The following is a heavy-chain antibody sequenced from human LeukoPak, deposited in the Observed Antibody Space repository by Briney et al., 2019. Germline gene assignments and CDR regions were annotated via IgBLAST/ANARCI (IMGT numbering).Heavy chain of an antibody. CDR2: ISGSGGST. CDR1: GFTFSSHA. Sequence: GGSLRLSCAASGFTFSSHAMSWVRQAPGKGLEWVSAISGSGGSTYYADSVKGRFTISRDNSKNTLYLQMNSLRAEDTAVYYCAKVMHYYDSSGYYGSAYFDYWGQGTLVTVSS. CDR3: AKVMHYYDSSGYYGSAYFDY. D-gene: IGHD3-22*01. V-gene: IGHV3-23*01. J-gene: IGHJ4*02.